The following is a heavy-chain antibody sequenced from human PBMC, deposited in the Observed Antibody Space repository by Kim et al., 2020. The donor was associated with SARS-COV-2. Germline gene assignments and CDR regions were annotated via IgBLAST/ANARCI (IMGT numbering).Heavy chain of an antibody. Sequence: AQKFKGRGTMTRETSISTAYMELSRLRSDDTAVYYCARAISGSYGYFDYWGQGTLVTVSS. V-gene: IGHV1-2*02. CDR3: ARAISGSYGYFDY. J-gene: IGHJ4*02. D-gene: IGHD1-26*01.